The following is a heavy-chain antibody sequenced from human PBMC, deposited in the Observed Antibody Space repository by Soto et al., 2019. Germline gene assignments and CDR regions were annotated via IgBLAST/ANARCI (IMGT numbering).Heavy chain of an antibody. J-gene: IGHJ6*01. CDR1: GFTFSSYD. CDR3: AKMPMVRGADRDYYTGMDV. Sequence: EVQLLESGGGLVQPGGSLRLSCEASGFTFSSYDMSWVRQAPGKGLEWVSGISATGASTYYADSVKGRFTISRDNSQNTLYLQMNSLRAEDTAVYSCAKMPMVRGADRDYYTGMDVWGPGTTVSVSS. V-gene: IGHV3-23*01. D-gene: IGHD3-10*01. CDR2: ISATGAST.